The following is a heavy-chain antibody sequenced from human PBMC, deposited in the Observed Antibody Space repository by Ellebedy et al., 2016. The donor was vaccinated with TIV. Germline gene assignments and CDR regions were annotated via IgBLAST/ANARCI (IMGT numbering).Heavy chain of an antibody. CDR2: IWHDGSKK. CDR3: VTRVRTAMGFDY. D-gene: IGHD5-18*01. V-gene: IGHV3-33*01. CDR1: GFTFSRDG. Sequence: GESLKISCAASGFTFSRDGMHWVRQAPGKGLEWVAVIWHDGSKKYYADSVKGRFTISRDNSKNTLYLQMNSLRAEDTAVYYCVTRVRTAMGFDYWGQGTLVTVPT. J-gene: IGHJ4*02.